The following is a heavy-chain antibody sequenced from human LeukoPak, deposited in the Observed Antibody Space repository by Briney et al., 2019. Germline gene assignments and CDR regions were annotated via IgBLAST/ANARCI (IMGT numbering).Heavy chain of an antibody. J-gene: IGHJ6*03. Sequence: GGSLRLSCAASGFTFSSYEMNWVRQAPGKGLEWVSYTSSSGTTIYYADSVRGRFTISRDSAKNALYLQMDSLRVEDTAVYYCARVQSPTVGYSHYIMDVWGKGTTVTISS. V-gene: IGHV3-48*03. CDR1: GFTFSSYE. CDR2: TSSSGTTI. D-gene: IGHD1-1*01. CDR3: ARVQSPTVGYSHYIMDV.